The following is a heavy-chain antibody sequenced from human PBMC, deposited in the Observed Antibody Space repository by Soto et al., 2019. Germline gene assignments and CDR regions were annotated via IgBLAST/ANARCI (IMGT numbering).Heavy chain of an antibody. D-gene: IGHD3-10*01. CDR1: GFTFSSYD. Sequence: GGSLRLSCAASGFTFSSYDMHWVRQATGKGLEWVSAIGTAGDTYYPGSVKGRFTISRENAKNSLYLQMNSLRAGDTAVYYCARSLGSGSSNYYYMDVWGKGTTVTVSS. J-gene: IGHJ6*03. CDR2: IGTAGDT. CDR3: ARSLGSGSSNYYYMDV. V-gene: IGHV3-13*01.